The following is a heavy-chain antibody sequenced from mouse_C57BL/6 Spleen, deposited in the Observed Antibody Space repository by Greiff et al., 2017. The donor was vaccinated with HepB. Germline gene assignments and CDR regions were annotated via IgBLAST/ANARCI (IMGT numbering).Heavy chain of an antibody. CDR3: AREGTAQATGYWYFDV. J-gene: IGHJ1*03. CDR2: ISYDGSN. CDR1: GYSITSGYY. D-gene: IGHD3-2*02. V-gene: IGHV3-6*01. Sequence: DVKLQESGPGLVKPSQSLSLTCSVTGYSITSGYYWNWIRQFPGNKLEWMGYISYDGSNNYNPSLKNRISITRDTSKNQFFLKLNSVTTEDTATYYCAREGTAQATGYWYFDVWGTGTTVTVSS.